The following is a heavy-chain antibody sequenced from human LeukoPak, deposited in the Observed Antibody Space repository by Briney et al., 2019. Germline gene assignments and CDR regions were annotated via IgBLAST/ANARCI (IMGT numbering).Heavy chain of an antibody. J-gene: IGHJ4*02. Sequence: ASVKVSCKASGYSFTSYGISWVRQAPGQGLEWMGWTSAYNGNTNYAQELQGRVTMTTDTSTSTAYMELRSPRSDDTAVYYCARHSSDWEFDYWGQGTLVTVSS. CDR2: TSAYNGNT. CDR3: ARHSSDWEFDY. CDR1: GYSFTSYG. V-gene: IGHV1-18*01. D-gene: IGHD6-19*01.